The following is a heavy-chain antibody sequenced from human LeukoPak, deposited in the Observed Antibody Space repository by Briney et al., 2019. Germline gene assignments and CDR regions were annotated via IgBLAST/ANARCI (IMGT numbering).Heavy chain of an antibody. V-gene: IGHV3-48*03. CDR2: ISSSGSTI. J-gene: IGHJ6*04. CDR1: GFTFSSYA. CDR3: AELGITMIGGV. Sequence: GGPLRLSCAASGFTFSSYAMNWVRQAPGKGLEWVSYISSSGSTIYYADSVKGRFTISRDNAKNSLYLQMNSLRAEDTAVYYCAELGITMIGGVWGKGTTVTISS. D-gene: IGHD3-10*02.